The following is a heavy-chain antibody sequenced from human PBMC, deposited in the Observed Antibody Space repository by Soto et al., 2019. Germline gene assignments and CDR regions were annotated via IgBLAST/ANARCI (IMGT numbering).Heavy chain of an antibody. Sequence: QVQLVQSGAEVKKPGASVKVSCKASGYTFTSYYMHWVRQAPGQGLEWMGIINPSGGSTSYAQKVKGRVTMTRAPSANTVYKELRSRRSEDTAVYYCARALEGGHSSSSGGGFDYWGQGTLVTVSS. CDR3: ARALEGGHSSSSGGGFDY. D-gene: IGHD6-6*01. CDR1: GYTFTSYY. V-gene: IGHV1-46*01. J-gene: IGHJ4*02. CDR2: INPSGGST.